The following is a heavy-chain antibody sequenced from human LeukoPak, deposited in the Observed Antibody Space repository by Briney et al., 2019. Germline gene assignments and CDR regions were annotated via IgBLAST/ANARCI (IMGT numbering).Heavy chain of an antibody. J-gene: IGHJ3*02. CDR3: ARETGNCGNECYRARDDAFDI. CDR1: GGSISSSSYY. V-gene: IGHV4-39*02. D-gene: IGHD2-21*01. Sequence: SETLSLTCTVSGGSISSSSYYWGWIRQPPGKGLEWIGSIYYSGSTYYNPSLKSRVTISVDTPKNQFSLQLSSVTAADTAVYCCARETGNCGNECYRARDDAFDIWGQGTMVTVSS. CDR2: IYYSGST.